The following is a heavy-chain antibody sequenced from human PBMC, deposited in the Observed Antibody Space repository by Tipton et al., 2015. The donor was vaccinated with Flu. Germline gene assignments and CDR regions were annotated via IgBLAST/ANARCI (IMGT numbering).Heavy chain of an antibody. Sequence: TLSLSCTVSGGSISSYYWSWIRQPPGKGLEWIGYIYYSGSTNYNPSLKSRVTISVDTSKNQFSLKLSSVTAADTAVYYCARDPTVGAVRGYFDYWGQGTLVTVPS. CDR1: GGSISSYY. J-gene: IGHJ4*02. D-gene: IGHD1-26*01. CDR2: IYYSGST. CDR3: ARDPTVGAVRGYFDY. V-gene: IGHV4-59*01.